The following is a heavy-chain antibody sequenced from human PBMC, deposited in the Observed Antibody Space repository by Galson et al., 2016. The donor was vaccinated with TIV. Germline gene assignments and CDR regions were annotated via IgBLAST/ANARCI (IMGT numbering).Heavy chain of an antibody. V-gene: IGHV3-23*01. Sequence: SLRLSCAASGFTFSSFAMSWVRQAPGKALEWVSGISGSGGTTFYADSVKGRFSISRDNSKNAVYLRMNSLRAEDTAVYYCAKDTGSLPRNWFDPWGQGTLVAVSS. D-gene: IGHD3-9*01. CDR2: ISGSGGTT. CDR1: GFTFSSFA. J-gene: IGHJ5*02. CDR3: AKDTGSLPRNWFDP.